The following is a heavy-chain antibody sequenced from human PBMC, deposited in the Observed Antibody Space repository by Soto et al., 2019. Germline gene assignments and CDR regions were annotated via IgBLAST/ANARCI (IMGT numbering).Heavy chain of an antibody. J-gene: IGHJ6*02. CDR3: ARVWENYYYGMDV. Sequence: ASVKVSCKASGGTFSSYAISWVRQAPGQGLEWMGGIIPIFGTANYAQKFQGRVTITADESTSTAYMELSSLRSEDTAVYYCARVWENYYYGMDVWGQGTTVTVSS. D-gene: IGHD1-26*01. V-gene: IGHV1-69*13. CDR2: IIPIFGTA. CDR1: GGTFSSYA.